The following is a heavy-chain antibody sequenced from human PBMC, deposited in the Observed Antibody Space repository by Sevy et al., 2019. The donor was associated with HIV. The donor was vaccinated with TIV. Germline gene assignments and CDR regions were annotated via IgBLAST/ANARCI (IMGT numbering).Heavy chain of an antibody. V-gene: IGHV3-7*01. D-gene: IGHD2-2*02. CDR3: ARDAGYCSSTSCYRRDYFDY. J-gene: IGHJ4*02. CDR2: IKEDGSEK. Sequence: GGSLRLSCAASGFTFSGNWVSWVRQAPGKGLEWVADIKEDGSEKYYVDSVKGRFTISRDNAKKSLYLQMNNLRAEDTAVYYCARDAGYCSSTSCYRRDYFDYWGQGTLVTVSS. CDR1: GFTFSGNW.